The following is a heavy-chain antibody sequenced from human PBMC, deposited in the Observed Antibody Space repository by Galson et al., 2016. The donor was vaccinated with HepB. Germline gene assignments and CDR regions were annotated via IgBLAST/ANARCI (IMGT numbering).Heavy chain of an antibody. CDR1: GFTFSSYA. J-gene: IGHJ4*02. CDR3: ATYYDFSRGSYSDY. V-gene: IGHV3-48*01. Sequence: SLRLSCAASGFTFSSYALNWVRQAPGKGLEWVSYIGSRSSPIHYADSVKGRFTISRDNSKNTLFLQMNSLRAEDTAVYYCATYYDFSRGSYSDYWGQGTLVTVSS. D-gene: IGHD3-3*01. CDR2: IGSRSSPI.